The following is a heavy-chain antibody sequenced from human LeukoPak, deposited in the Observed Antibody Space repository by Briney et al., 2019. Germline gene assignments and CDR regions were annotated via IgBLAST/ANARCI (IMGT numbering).Heavy chain of an antibody. D-gene: IGHD3-16*01. CDR2: IYYSGNT. CDR3: ARETSQKGAHYMDV. J-gene: IGHJ6*03. V-gene: IGHV4-59*01. Sequence: PSQTLSLTCTVSGGSISSYYWSWIRQPPRKGLRWIGKIYYSGNTTYRPSLRSRITISVDTSTNQLSRKLSAYTAADTAVYYCARETSQKGAHYMDVWGEGTTITIPS. CDR1: GGSISSYY.